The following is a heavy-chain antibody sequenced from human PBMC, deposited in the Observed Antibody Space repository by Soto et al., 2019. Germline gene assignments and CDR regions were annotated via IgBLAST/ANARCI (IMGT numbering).Heavy chain of an antibody. D-gene: IGHD3-22*01. Sequence: QVQLVQSGAEVKKPGASVKVSCKASGYTFTAYYMHWLRQAPGQGLEWMGWINPNSGGTNYAQRFQGRVTVTNDTSISTTYMGLSSLGSDDTAVYYCARGDFDRSGNYNAGWFAPWGQGTLVTVSS. V-gene: IGHV1-2*02. CDR2: INPNSGGT. CDR3: ARGDFDRSGNYNAGWFAP. CDR1: GYTFTAYY. J-gene: IGHJ5*02.